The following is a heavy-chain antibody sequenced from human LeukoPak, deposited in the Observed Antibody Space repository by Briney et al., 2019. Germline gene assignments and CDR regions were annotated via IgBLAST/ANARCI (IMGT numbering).Heavy chain of an antibody. D-gene: IGHD3-22*01. J-gene: IGHJ6*03. CDR1: GGSISSGSYY. CDR3: AREWLPPYYYYYMDV. CDR2: IYTSGST. V-gene: IGHV4-61*02. Sequence: SQTLSLTCTVSGGSISSGSYYWRWIRQPAGKGLEWIGRIYTSGSTNYNPSLKSRVTISVDTSKNQFSLKLSSVTAADTAVYYCAREWLPPYYYYYMDVWGKGTTVTVSS.